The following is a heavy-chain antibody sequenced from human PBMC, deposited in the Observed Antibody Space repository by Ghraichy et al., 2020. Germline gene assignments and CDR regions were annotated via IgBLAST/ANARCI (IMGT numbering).Heavy chain of an antibody. CDR2: IYSGGNT. CDR1: GFTVSTNY. Sequence: GGSLRLACAASGFTVSTNYMSWVRQAPGKGLEWVSVIYSGGNTSYADSVKGRFTISRDNSKNTLYLQMNSLRAEDTAVYYCARTETGYSYAFSYWGQGTLVTVSS. V-gene: IGHV3-53*01. D-gene: IGHD5-18*01. J-gene: IGHJ4*02. CDR3: ARTETGYSYAFSY.